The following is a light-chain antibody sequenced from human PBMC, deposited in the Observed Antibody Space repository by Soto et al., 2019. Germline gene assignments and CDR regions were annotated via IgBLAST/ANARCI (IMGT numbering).Light chain of an antibody. V-gene: IGLV1-40*01. CDR3: QSYDIGLSGV. Sequence: QSVLTQPPSVSGAPGQRVTISCTGSSSNIGAGYDVHWYQLLPGTAPKLLIYGNINRPSGVPDRFSGSKSGTSASLAVTGLQPDDEADYACQSYDIGLSGVFGTGTKLTVL. J-gene: IGLJ1*01. CDR2: GNI. CDR1: SSNIGAGYD.